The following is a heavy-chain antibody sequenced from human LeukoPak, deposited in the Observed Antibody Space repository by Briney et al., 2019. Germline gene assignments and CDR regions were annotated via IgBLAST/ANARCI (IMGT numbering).Heavy chain of an antibody. V-gene: IGHV4-59*12. J-gene: IGHJ6*03. CDR3: ARDVRIYYYYMDV. CDR2: IYYSGST. Sequence: SETLSLTCTVSGGSISSYYWSWIRQPPGKGLEWIGYIYYSGSTNYKPSLKSRVTISVDMSKNQFSLKLSSVTAADTALYYCARDVRIYYYYMDVWGKGTTVTVSS. CDR1: GGSISSYY.